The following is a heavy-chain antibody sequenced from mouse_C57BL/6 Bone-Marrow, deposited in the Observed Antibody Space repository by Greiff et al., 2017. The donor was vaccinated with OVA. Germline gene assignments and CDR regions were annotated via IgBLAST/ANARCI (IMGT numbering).Heavy chain of an antibody. CDR1: GFTFSDYG. Sequence: EVKLMESGGGLVQPGGSLKLSCAASGFTFSDYGMAWVRQAPRKGPEWVAFISNLAYSIYYADTVTGRFTISRENAKNTLYLEMSSLRSEDTAMYYCATYYYGSSYAMDYWGQGTSVTVSS. D-gene: IGHD1-1*01. CDR3: ATYYYGSSYAMDY. CDR2: ISNLAYSI. J-gene: IGHJ4*01. V-gene: IGHV5-15*01.